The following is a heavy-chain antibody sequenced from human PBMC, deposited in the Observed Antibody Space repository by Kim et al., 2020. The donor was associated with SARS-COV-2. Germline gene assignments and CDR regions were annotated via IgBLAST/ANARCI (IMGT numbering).Heavy chain of an antibody. D-gene: IGHD2-2*01. Sequence: GESLKISCKGSGYSFTSYWIGWVRQMPGKGLEWMGIIYPGDSDTRYSPSFQGQVTISADKSISTAYLQWSSLKASDTAMYYCARLGEDCSSTSCNNWFGPWGQGTLVTVSS. J-gene: IGHJ5*02. CDR2: IYPGDSDT. CDR1: GYSFTSYW. V-gene: IGHV5-51*01. CDR3: ARLGEDCSSTSCNNWFGP.